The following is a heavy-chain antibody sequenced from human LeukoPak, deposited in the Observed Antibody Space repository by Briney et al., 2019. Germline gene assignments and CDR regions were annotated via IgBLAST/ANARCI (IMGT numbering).Heavy chain of an antibody. CDR2: IYYSGST. CDR3: ARSGYSNYDY. J-gene: IGHJ4*02. V-gene: IGHV4-59*08. D-gene: IGHD4-11*01. CDR1: GGSISSYY. Sequence: SETLSLTCTVSGGSISSYYWSWIRQPPGKGLEWIGYIYYSGSTNYNPSLKSRVTISVGTSKNQFSLKLSSVTAADTAVYYCARSGYSNYDYWGQGTLVTVSS.